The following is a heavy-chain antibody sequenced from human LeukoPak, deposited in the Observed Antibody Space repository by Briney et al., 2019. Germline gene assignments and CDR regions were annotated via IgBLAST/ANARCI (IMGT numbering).Heavy chain of an antibody. CDR1: GYSFTTYW. CDR3: ARHSNWGRGSYYYYMDV. Sequence: GESLRISCQGFGYSFTTYWIGWVRQMPGNGLEWMGIIYPGDSDARYSPSFQGQVTISVDKSINTAYLQWSSLKASDTAIYYCARHSNWGRGSYYYYMDVWGKGTTVTVSS. V-gene: IGHV5-51*01. D-gene: IGHD7-27*01. CDR2: IYPGDSDA. J-gene: IGHJ6*03.